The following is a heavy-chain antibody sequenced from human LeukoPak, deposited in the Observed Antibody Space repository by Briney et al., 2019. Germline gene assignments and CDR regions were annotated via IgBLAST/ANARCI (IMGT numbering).Heavy chain of an antibody. CDR3: ARGYCTNGVCYNSGYADY. V-gene: IGHV1-8*03. CDR1: GYTFTSYD. Sequence: ASVEVSCKASGYTFTSYDINWVRQATGQGLEWIGWMNPNSGNTGYAQKFQGRVTITRNTSISTAYMELSSLRSEDTAVYYCARGYCTNGVCYNSGYADYWGQGTLVTVSS. D-gene: IGHD2-8*01. CDR2: MNPNSGNT. J-gene: IGHJ4*02.